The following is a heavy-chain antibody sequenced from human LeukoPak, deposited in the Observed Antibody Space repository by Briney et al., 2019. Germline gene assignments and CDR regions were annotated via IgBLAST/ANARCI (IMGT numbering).Heavy chain of an antibody. CDR2: INWNGGST. CDR1: GFTFDDYG. D-gene: IGHD1-26*01. V-gene: IGHV3-20*04. J-gene: IGHJ4*02. Sequence: PGGSLRLSCAASGFTFDDYGMSWVRLAPGKGLEWVSGINWNGGSTGYADSVKGRFTISRDNAKNSLYLQMNSLRAEDTALYYCARPRGGSYYSDFGYWGQGTLVTVSS. CDR3: ARPRGGSYYSDFGY.